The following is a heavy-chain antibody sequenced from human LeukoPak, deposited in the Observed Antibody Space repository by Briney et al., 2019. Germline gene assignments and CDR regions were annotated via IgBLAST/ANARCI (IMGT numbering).Heavy chain of an antibody. Sequence: PSETLSLTCTVSGGSISSYYWSWIRQPPGKGLEWIGYIYYSGSTNYNPSLKSRVTISVDTSKNQFSLKLSSVTAADTAVYYCARDGAYGAQFPGYYWGQGTLVTVSS. V-gene: IGHV4-59*01. D-gene: IGHD4-17*01. CDR2: IYYSGST. CDR1: GGSISSYY. CDR3: ARDGAYGAQFPGYY. J-gene: IGHJ4*02.